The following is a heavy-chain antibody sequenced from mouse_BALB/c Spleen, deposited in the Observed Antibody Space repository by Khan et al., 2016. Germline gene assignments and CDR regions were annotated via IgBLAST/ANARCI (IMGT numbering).Heavy chain of an antibody. CDR2: ISDGGSYT. V-gene: IGHV5-4*02. Sequence: EVELVESGGGLVKPGGSLKLSCAASGFTFSDYYMYWVRQTPEKRLEWVATISDGGSYTYYPDSVKGRFTLSRDNAKNNLYLQMSSLKSEYTAMYYCARDLNWYFDVWGAGTTVTVSS. CDR3: ARDLNWYFDV. J-gene: IGHJ1*01. CDR1: GFTFSDYY.